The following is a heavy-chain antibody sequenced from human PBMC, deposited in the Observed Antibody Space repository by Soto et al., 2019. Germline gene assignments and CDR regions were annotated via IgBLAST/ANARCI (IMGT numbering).Heavy chain of an antibody. J-gene: IGHJ4*02. CDR2: INPSGVST. V-gene: IGHV1-46*03. CDR3: ARASGSGRRFDY. D-gene: IGHD2-15*01. Sequence: ASVKVSCKASGYTFSSYYMHWVRQAPGQGLEWVGLINPSGVSTNYAQKMQGKNNMTKDTSTSTVFLELSSLSFEDTAFYYCARASGSGRRFDYWGQGTLVTVSS. CDR1: GYTFSSYY.